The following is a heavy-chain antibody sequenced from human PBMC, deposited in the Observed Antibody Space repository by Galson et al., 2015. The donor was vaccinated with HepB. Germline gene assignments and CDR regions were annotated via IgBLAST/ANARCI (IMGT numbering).Heavy chain of an antibody. V-gene: IGHV3-21*01. D-gene: IGHD6-19*01. Sequence: LSCAASGFPFSSCTMGWVRQAPGKGLEWVSSISGSSTYIYYADSVEGRFTISRDNTKNSLYLQLNSLRAEDTALYFCATATEAVAGQGFWGQGTLVTVSS. CDR1: GFPFSSCT. J-gene: IGHJ4*02. CDR2: ISGSSTYI. CDR3: ATATEAVAGQGF.